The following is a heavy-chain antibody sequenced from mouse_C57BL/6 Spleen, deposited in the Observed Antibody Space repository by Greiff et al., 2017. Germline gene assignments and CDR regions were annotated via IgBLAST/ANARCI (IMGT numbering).Heavy chain of an antibody. CDR3: ARNEYNEGSYRYFDD. D-gene: IGHD5-1*01. Sequence: QVQLQQSGAELVRPGTSVKMSCTASGYTFTNYWIGWAQQRPGHGLEWVGDIYSGGGYTNSNEKFKGKATLTADTSSRNASMQLSSLTSEDSADYYSARNEYNEGSYRYFDDGGTGTTVTVSS. CDR2: IYSGGGYT. J-gene: IGHJ1*03. CDR1: GYTFTNYW. V-gene: IGHV1-63*01.